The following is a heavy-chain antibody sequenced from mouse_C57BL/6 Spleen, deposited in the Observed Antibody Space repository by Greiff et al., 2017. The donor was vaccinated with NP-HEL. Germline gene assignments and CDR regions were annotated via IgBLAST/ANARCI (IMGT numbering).Heavy chain of an antibody. Sequence: EVQGVESGGDLVKPGGSLKLSCAASGFTFSSYGMSWVRQTPDKRLEWVATISSGGSYTYYLDSVKGRFTISRDNAKNTLYLQMISLKSEDTAMYYCARQGLGRTWFAYWGQGTLVTVSA. D-gene: IGHD4-1*01. J-gene: IGHJ3*01. CDR2: ISSGGSYT. CDR3: ARQGLGRTWFAY. V-gene: IGHV5-6*01. CDR1: GFTFSSYG.